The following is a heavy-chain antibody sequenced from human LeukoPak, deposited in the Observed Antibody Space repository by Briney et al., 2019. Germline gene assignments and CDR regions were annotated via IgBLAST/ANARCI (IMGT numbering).Heavy chain of an antibody. D-gene: IGHD3-10*01. Sequence: PGGSLRLSCAASGFTFSSHWMHWARQVPGKGLVWVSRINSDGSSTPYADSVRGRFTISRDDAKQTLYLQVNSLRGEDTAVYYCATRRGAHYFDYWGQGTLATVSS. CDR2: INSDGSST. V-gene: IGHV3-74*01. CDR1: GFTFSSHW. J-gene: IGHJ4*02. CDR3: ATRRGAHYFDY.